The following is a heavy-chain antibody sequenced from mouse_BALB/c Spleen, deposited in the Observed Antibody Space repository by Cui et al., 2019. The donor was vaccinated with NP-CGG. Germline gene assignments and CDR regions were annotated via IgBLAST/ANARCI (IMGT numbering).Heavy chain of an antibody. D-gene: IGHD1-1*01. Sequence: HAQLQHPRPELEKPSLSVQSTCKASGYTFTSYWMHWVKQRPGRGLEWIGRIDPNSGGTKYNEKFKSKATLTVDKPSSTAYMQLSSLTSEDSAVYYCARYDYYGSSYFDYWGQGTTLTVSS. CDR1: GYTFTSYW. CDR2: IDPNSGGT. V-gene: IGHV1-72*01. J-gene: IGHJ2*01. CDR3: ARYDYYGSSYFDY.